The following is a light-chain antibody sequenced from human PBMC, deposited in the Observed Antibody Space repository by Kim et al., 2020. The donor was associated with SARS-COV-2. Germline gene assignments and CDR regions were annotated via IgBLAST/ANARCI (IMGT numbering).Light chain of an antibody. CDR3: QQYNGYSRT. Sequence: DIQMTQSPSTLSASVGDRVTITCRASQSISKYLAWHQQKPGKAPKVLIYKASTLQSGVPSRFSAWGSGTEFTLTISSLQPDDFATYYCQQYNGYSRTFGQGTRLEIK. CDR1: QSISKY. V-gene: IGKV1-5*03. J-gene: IGKJ5*01. CDR2: KAS.